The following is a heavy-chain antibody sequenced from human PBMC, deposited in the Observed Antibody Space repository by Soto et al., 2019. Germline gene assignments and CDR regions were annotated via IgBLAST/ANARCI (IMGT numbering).Heavy chain of an antibody. D-gene: IGHD6-13*01. Sequence: SETLSLTCAVSGGSISSGGYSWSWIRQPPGKGLEWIGYIYHSGSTYYSPSLKSRVTISVDRSKNQFSLKLSSVTAADTAVYYCARGAEAAGPAYYFDYWGQGTLVTVSS. CDR2: IYHSGST. CDR1: GGSISSGGYS. CDR3: ARGAEAAGPAYYFDY. J-gene: IGHJ4*02. V-gene: IGHV4-30-2*01.